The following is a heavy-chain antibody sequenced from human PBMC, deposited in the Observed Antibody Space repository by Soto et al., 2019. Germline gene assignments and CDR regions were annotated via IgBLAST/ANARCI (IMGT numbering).Heavy chain of an antibody. V-gene: IGHV1-69*06. CDR2: IIPIFGTA. Sequence: GASVKVSCKASGGTFSSYAISWVRQAPGQGLEWMGGIIPIFGTANYAQKFQGRVTITADKSTSTAYMELSSLRSEDSAVYYCTRAESPHTAYFSDYWGQGTLVTVSS. CDR1: GGTFSSYA. J-gene: IGHJ4*02. CDR3: TRAESPHTAYFSDY. D-gene: IGHD5-18*01.